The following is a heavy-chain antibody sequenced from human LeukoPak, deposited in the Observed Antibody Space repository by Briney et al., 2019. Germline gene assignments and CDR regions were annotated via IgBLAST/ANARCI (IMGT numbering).Heavy chain of an antibody. CDR3: ARGTGEQLVHRRYYYGMDV. D-gene: IGHD6-6*01. CDR2: IIPIFGTA. V-gene: IGHV1-69*13. J-gene: IGHJ6*02. Sequence: ASVKVSCKASGGTFSSYAISWVRQAPGQGLEWMGGIIPIFGTANYAQKFQGRVTITADESTSTAYMELSSLRSEDTAVDYCARGTGEQLVHRRYYYGMDVWGQGTTVTVSS. CDR1: GGTFSSYA.